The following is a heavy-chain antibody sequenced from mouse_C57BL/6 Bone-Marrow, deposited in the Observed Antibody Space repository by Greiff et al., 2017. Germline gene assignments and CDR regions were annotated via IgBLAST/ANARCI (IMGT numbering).Heavy chain of an antibody. CDR3: TISIYYDYPCDY. D-gene: IGHD2-4*01. CDR2: IDPETGGT. Sequence: VQVVESGAELVRPGASVTLSCKASGYTFTDYDMHWVKQTPVHGLEWIGAIDPETGGTAYNQKFKGKAILTADKSSSTAYMELRSLTSEDSAVYYCTISIYYDYPCDYWGQGTTLTVSS. J-gene: IGHJ2*01. V-gene: IGHV1-15*01. CDR1: GYTFTDYD.